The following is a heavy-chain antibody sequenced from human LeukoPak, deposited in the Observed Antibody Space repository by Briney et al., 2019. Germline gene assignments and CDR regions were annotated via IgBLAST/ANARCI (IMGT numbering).Heavy chain of an antibody. Sequence: GASLKISCKGSGSRFSTNWIAWVRQTPGKGLEWMGIIYPADSDTRYSPSFQGQVTISADKSISTAYLQWSSLKASDTAMYYCARGESLVRGLIDYWGQGTLVTVSS. D-gene: IGHD3-10*01. V-gene: IGHV5-51*01. CDR1: GSRFSTNW. J-gene: IGHJ4*02. CDR2: IYPADSDT. CDR3: ARGESLVRGLIDY.